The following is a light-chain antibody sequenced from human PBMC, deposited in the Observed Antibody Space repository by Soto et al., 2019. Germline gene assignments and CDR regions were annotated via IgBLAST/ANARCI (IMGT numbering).Light chain of an antibody. J-gene: IGLJ2*01. CDR2: EGS. Sequence: QSALTQPASVSGSPGQSITISCTGTSSDVGSYNLVSWYQQHPGKAPKLMIYEGSKRPSGVSNRFSGSKSGNTASLTISGLQAEDEADYYCCSYAGSSTFLRVVFGGGTKLTVL. CDR1: SSDVGSYNL. CDR3: CSYAGSSTFLRVV. V-gene: IGLV2-23*03.